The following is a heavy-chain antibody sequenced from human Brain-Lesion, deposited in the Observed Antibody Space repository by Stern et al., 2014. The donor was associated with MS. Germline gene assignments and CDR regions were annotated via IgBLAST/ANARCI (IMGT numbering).Heavy chain of an antibody. Sequence: VQLLQSGGGLVQPGGSLTISCTAAGFTFGNYWMTLVRQAPGKGLEWVANIQEDGTEKNYVDSVKGLFTISRDNARNSLYLQMNSLRVEDTALYYCARVYNTIYGIVTQRGSGMDVWGQGTTVIVSS. CDR1: GFTFGNYW. V-gene: IGHV3-7*01. D-gene: IGHD3-3*01. J-gene: IGHJ6*02. CDR2: IQEDGTEK. CDR3: ARVYNTIYGIVTQRGSGMDV.